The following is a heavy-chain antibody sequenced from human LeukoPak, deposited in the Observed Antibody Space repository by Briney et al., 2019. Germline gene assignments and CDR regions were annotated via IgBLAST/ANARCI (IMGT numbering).Heavy chain of an antibody. J-gene: IGHJ3*02. V-gene: IGHV3-21*01. CDR2: ISSSSSYI. CDR3: ASRRRGQWLVLNAFDI. D-gene: IGHD6-19*01. Sequence: GGSLRLSCAASGFTFSSYSMNWVRQAPGKGLEGVSSISSSSSYIYYADSVKGRFTISRDNAKNSLYLQMNSLRAEDTAVYYCASRRRGQWLVLNAFDIWGQGTMVTVSS. CDR1: GFTFSSYS.